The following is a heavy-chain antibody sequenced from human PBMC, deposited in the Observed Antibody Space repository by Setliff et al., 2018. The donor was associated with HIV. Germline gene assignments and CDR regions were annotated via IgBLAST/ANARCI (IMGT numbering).Heavy chain of an antibody. Sequence: LSLPCAVYGGSLSGYYWSWVRQSPGRGLEWIGEINQSGNTNFNPSLKSRLIISVDTSKSQFSLKLTSVTAADTALYYCASEGGQGYSGSGSFYHRNFDLWGRGTLVTVSS. D-gene: IGHD3-10*01. CDR3: ASEGGQGYSGSGSFYHRNFDL. CDR2: INQSGNT. J-gene: IGHJ2*01. V-gene: IGHV4-34*01. CDR1: GGSLSGYY.